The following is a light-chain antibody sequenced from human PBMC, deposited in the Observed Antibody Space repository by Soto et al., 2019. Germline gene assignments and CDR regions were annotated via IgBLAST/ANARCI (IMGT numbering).Light chain of an antibody. CDR3: QQYRNWPPWT. Sequence: EIVMTQSPAPLSVSPGQRATLSCRASQSVSSNLARYQQKPGQAPRLLIYGESTRATGVPARFSGSGSGTDVTIIISSLQSEDSAVDHCQQYRNWPPWTFGQGTKGEIK. V-gene: IGKV3-15*01. CDR2: GES. J-gene: IGKJ1*01. CDR1: QSVSSN.